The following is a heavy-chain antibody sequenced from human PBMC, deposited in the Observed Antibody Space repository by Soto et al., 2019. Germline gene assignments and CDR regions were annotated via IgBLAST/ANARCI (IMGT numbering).Heavy chain of an antibody. CDR3: AKDPVGGHSYWSGYYSDGLDV. D-gene: IGHD3-3*01. CDR2: ISGSADGT. Sequence: EVKLLESGGGLAQPGGSLRLSCVGSGFTFDSYAISWVRQAPGERLQWIAAISGSADGTDYAHSVRGRFTISRDNAKKTVPLQIDSLRVVDTAVYFCAKDPVGGHSYWSGYYSDGLDVWGQGTLITVS. CDR1: GFTFDSYA. J-gene: IGHJ3*01. V-gene: IGHV3-23*01.